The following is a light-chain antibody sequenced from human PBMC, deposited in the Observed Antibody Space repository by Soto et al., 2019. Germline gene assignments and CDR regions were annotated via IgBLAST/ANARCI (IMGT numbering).Light chain of an antibody. CDR1: SSDVGGYNY. Sequence: QSVLTQPASVSGSPGQSITISCTGTSSDVGGYNYVSWYQHHPGRAPQLMTYDVSNRPSGVSSRFSGSKSGNTASLTISGLQAEDEADYYCSSYRSSSTPYVVFGGGTKLTVL. CDR2: DVS. CDR3: SSYRSSSTPYVV. V-gene: IGLV2-14*03. J-gene: IGLJ2*01.